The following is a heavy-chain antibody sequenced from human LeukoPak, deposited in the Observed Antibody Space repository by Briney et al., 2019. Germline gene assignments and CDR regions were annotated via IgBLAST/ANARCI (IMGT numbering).Heavy chain of an antibody. J-gene: IGHJ5*02. CDR3: ARGFHRGMPRP. Sequence: SETLSLTCAVYGGSFSGYDWSWIRQPPGKGLEWIGEINHSGSTNYNPALKSRVTISVDTSKNQSSLKLSSVTAADTAVYYCARGFHRGMPRPWGQGPLVPVSS. CDR1: GGSFSGYD. CDR2: INHSGST. D-gene: IGHD2-2*01. V-gene: IGHV4-34*01.